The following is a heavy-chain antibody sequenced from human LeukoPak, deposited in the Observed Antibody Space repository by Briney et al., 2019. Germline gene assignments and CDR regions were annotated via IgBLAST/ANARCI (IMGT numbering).Heavy chain of an antibody. Sequence: PGGSLRLSCAASGFTFSSYAMSWVRQAPGKGLEWVSAISGSGGSTYYADSVKGRFTISRDNSKNTLYLQMNSLRAEDTAVYYCAKAPSTPQVLRFLEWLFSYYFDYWGQGTLVTVSS. CDR2: ISGSGGST. D-gene: IGHD3-3*01. CDR1: GFTFSSYA. CDR3: AKAPSTPQVLRFLEWLFSYYFDY. J-gene: IGHJ4*02. V-gene: IGHV3-23*01.